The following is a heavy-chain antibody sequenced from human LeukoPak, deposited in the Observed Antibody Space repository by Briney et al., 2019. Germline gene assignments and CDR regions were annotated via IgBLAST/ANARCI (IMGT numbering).Heavy chain of an antibody. CDR2: TSDDGSNK. CDR3: AKDRYSSGWYSDFDY. V-gene: IGHV3-30*18. D-gene: IGHD6-19*01. Sequence: RTGGSLRLSCAASGFTFSNYAMHWVRQAPGKGLEWVAVTSDDGSNKYYGDSVKGRFTISRDNSKNTVYLQMNSLRAEDTAVYYCAKDRYSSGWYSDFDYWGQGTLVTVSS. J-gene: IGHJ4*02. CDR1: GFTFSNYA.